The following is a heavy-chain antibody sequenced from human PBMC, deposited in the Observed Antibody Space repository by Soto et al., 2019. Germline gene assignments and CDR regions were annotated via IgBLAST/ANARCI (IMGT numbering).Heavy chain of an antibody. CDR3: ARQGAAAGTVWRAFDI. CDR1: GGSISSGDYY. Sequence: PSETLSLTCTVSGGSISSGDYYWSWIRQPPGKGLEWIGYIYYSGSTNYNPSLKSRVTISVDTSKNQFSLKLSSVTAADTAVYYCARQGAAAGTVWRAFDIWGQGTMVTVSS. J-gene: IGHJ3*02. CDR2: IYYSGST. D-gene: IGHD6-13*01. V-gene: IGHV4-30-4*01.